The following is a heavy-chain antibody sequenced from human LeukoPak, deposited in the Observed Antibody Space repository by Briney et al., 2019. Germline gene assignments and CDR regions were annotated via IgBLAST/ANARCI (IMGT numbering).Heavy chain of an antibody. CDR3: ARHGNWEPFDY. J-gene: IGHJ4*02. D-gene: IGHD1-1*01. CDR2: VYYSGST. Sequence: SETLSLTCVLSGASIRSSDYYWAWLRQPPGKGLEWIGTVYYSGSTYYNPSLKSRLTISLDTSNNSVSRKVTSLTAADTAVYYCARHGNWEPFDYWGQGSLVTVSS. V-gene: IGHV4-39*01. CDR1: GASIRSSDYY.